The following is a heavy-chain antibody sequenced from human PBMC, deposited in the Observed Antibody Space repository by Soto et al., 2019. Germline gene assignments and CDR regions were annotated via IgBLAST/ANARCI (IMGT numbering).Heavy chain of an antibody. CDR3: AREGTTVTTDYYYYYYMDV. J-gene: IGHJ6*03. Sequence: GASVKVSCKASGYTFTIYGISWVRQAPGQGLEWMGWISAYNGNTNYAQKLQGRVTMTTDTSTSTAYMELRSLRSDDTAVYYCAREGTTVTTDYYYYYYMDVWGKGTTVTVSS. CDR1: GYTFTIYG. CDR2: ISAYNGNT. D-gene: IGHD4-17*01. V-gene: IGHV1-18*01.